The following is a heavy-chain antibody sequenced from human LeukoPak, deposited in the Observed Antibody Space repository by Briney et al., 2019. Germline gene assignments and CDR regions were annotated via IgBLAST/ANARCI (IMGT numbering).Heavy chain of an antibody. Sequence: SETLSLTCTVSGGFVSRESWTWIRQFPDKRLEWIGYISHSGATDYNPSLKSRVTMSVDTSKNQFSLKLSSVTAADTAVYYCARVPDYGGNSAHYYYYMDVWGKGTTVTVSS. V-gene: IGHV4-59*02. CDR2: ISHSGAT. CDR1: GGFVSRES. CDR3: ARVPDYGGNSAHYYYYMDV. D-gene: IGHD4-23*01. J-gene: IGHJ6*03.